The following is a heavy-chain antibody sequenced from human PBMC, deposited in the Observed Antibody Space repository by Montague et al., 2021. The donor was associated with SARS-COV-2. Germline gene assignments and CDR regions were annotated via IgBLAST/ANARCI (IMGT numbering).Heavy chain of an antibody. CDR1: GGSISSGSYD. Sequence: TLSLTCTVSGGSISSGSYDWNWIRQPAGKGLEWIGRIYTSGSTNYXPSLKSQVTISVDTSRNQFSLKLSSVTAADTAVYYCARESLHLTGYYNDYFDYWGQGTLVTVSS. J-gene: IGHJ4*02. V-gene: IGHV4-61*02. CDR2: IYTSGST. CDR3: ARESLHLTGYYNDYFDY. D-gene: IGHD3-9*01.